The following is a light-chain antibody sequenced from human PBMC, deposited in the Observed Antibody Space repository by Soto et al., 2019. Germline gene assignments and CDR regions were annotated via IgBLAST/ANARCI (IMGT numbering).Light chain of an antibody. CDR3: QQGNSFPLT. CDR2: TAS. Sequence: DIQMTQSPSSVSASVGDRVTITCRASQDINIALAWFQQKPGEAPSLLIYTASSLHSGVPSRFSGSGSGTDFPLTISSLQPEDFATYCCQQGNSFPLTFGGGTKVEIK. V-gene: IGKV1-12*01. J-gene: IGKJ4*02. CDR1: QDINIA.